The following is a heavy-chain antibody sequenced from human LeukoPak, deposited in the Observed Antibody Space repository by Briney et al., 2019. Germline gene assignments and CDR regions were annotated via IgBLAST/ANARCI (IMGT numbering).Heavy chain of an antibody. J-gene: IGHJ3*02. CDR3: ARGPSYCSGGSCYSWNPANAFDI. CDR2: IYHSGST. V-gene: IGHV4-30-2*01. Sequence: PSQTLSLTCAVSGGSIGSGGYSWSWIRQPPGKGLEWIGYIYHSGSTYYNPSLKSRVTISVDRSKNQFSLKLSSVTAADTAAYYCARGPSYCSGGSCYSWNPANAFDIWGQGTMVTVSS. D-gene: IGHD2-15*01. CDR1: GGSIGSGGYS.